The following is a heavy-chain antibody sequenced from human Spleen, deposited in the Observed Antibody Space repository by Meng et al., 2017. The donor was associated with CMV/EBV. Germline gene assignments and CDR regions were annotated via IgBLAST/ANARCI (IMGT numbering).Heavy chain of an antibody. Sequence: GSLRLSCAVYGGSFSGYYWSWIRQPPGKGLEWIGYIYYSGSTNYNPSLKSRVTISVDTSKNQFSLKLSSVTAADTAVYYCARVSSSYYGMDVWGQGTTVTVSS. J-gene: IGHJ6*02. V-gene: IGHV4-59*01. D-gene: IGHD6-13*01. CDR2: IYYSGST. CDR1: GGSFSGYY. CDR3: ARVSSSYYGMDV.